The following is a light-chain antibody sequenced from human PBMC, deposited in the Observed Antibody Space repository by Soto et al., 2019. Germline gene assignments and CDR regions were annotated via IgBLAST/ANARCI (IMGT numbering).Light chain of an antibody. Sequence: QAVVTQPPSASGTPGQRVTISCSGSSSNIGSNYVYWYQQLPGTAPKLLIYRNNQRPSGVPDRFSGSKSGTSASLAISGLWSEDEADYYCAAWDDSLSSLFGGGTKLTVL. CDR2: RNN. CDR3: AAWDDSLSSL. V-gene: IGLV1-47*03. CDR1: SSNIGSNY. J-gene: IGLJ2*01.